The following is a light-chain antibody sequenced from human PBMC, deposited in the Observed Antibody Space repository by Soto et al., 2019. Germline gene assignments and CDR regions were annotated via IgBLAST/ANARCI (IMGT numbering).Light chain of an antibody. CDR2: EVT. Sequence: QSVLTHPPSSSGSPGQSVTISCTGTSGDVGGYYYVSWYQHHPGKVPKLIIYEVTKRPSGVPDRFSGSKSGNTASLTVSGLQAEDEADYYCMSYVGSNIFVFGTGTKVTVL. CDR1: SGDVGGYYY. V-gene: IGLV2-8*01. CDR3: MSYVGSNIFV. J-gene: IGLJ1*01.